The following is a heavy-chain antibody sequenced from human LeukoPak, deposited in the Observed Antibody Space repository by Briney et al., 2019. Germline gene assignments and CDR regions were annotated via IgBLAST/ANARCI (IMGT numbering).Heavy chain of an antibody. Sequence: SETLSLTCTVSGGSISSSSYYWGWIRQPPGKGLEWIGSIYYSGSTYYNPSLKSRVTISVDTSKNQFSLKLSSVTAADTAVYYCARHGICMRRGPGAFDIWGQGTMVTVSS. CDR1: GGSISSSSYY. V-gene: IGHV4-39*01. D-gene: IGHD2-8*01. J-gene: IGHJ3*02. CDR3: ARHGICMRRGPGAFDI. CDR2: IYYSGST.